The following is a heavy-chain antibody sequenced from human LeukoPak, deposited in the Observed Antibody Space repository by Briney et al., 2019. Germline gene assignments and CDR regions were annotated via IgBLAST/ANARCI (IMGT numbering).Heavy chain of an antibody. V-gene: IGHV3-7*03. J-gene: IGHJ4*02. CDR1: GFTFSSSW. CDR2: IKKDGSET. CDR3: ARGRYSSTTYYFDS. D-gene: IGHD6-13*01. Sequence: GGSLRLSCAASGFTFSSSWMSWVRQAPGKGLEWVANIKKDGSETYYVDSVKGRFTIPRDNAKNSLYLQMNSLRAEDTAIYYCARGRYSSTTYYFDSWGQGTLVTVSS.